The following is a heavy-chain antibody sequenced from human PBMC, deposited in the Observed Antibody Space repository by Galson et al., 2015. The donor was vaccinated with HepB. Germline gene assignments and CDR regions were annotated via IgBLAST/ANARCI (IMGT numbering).Heavy chain of an antibody. J-gene: IGHJ4*02. Sequence: SVKVSCKASGGTFSSYAISWVRQAPGQGLEWMGRIIPILGIANYAQKFQGRVTITADKSTSTAYMELSSLRSEDTAVYYCARRASMSYDSSGYYYDPPLDYWGQGTLVTVSS. CDR2: IIPILGIA. CDR1: GGTFSSYA. V-gene: IGHV1-69*04. CDR3: ARRASMSYDSSGYYYDPPLDY. D-gene: IGHD3-22*01.